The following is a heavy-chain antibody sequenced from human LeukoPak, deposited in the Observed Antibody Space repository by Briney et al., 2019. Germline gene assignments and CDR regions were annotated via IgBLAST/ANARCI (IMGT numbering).Heavy chain of an antibody. CDR3: TRDPIAAAASGGDY. Sequence: PGGSLRLSCAASGFIVSSKYMSWVRQAPGKGLEWVSSITSRSSYMYYGDSVKGRFTISRDNAKNSLYLQMNSLRPEDTAVYYCTRDPIAAAASGGDYWGQGTLVTVSS. J-gene: IGHJ4*02. V-gene: IGHV3-21*01. D-gene: IGHD6-13*01. CDR2: ITSRSSYM. CDR1: GFIVSSKY.